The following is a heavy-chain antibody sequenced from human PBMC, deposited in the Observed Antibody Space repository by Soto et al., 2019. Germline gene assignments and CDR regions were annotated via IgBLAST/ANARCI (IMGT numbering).Heavy chain of an antibody. J-gene: IGHJ4*02. D-gene: IGHD4-17*01. V-gene: IGHV1-8*01. CDR1: GYTFTSYD. CDR2: MNPNSGNT. CDR3: ARLGGDYGDDGEYFDY. Sequence: ASVKVSCKASGYTFTSYDINWVLQATGQGLEWMGWMNPNSGNTGYAQKFQGRVTMTRNTSISTAYMELSSLRSEDTAVYYCARLGGDYGDDGEYFDYWGQGTLVTVSS.